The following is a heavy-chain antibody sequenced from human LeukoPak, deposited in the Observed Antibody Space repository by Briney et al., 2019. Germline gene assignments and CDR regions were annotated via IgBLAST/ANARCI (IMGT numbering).Heavy chain of an antibody. V-gene: IGHV3-21*04. CDR2: ISSSRSYI. CDR1: GFTFSSYS. J-gene: IGHJ4*02. CDR3: AKEAMGAPYYFDY. Sequence: PGGSLRLSCAASGFTFSSYSMNWVRQAPGKGLEWVSLISSSRSYIYYADSVKGRFTISRDNAKNSLYLQMNSLRAEDTAVYYCAKEAMGAPYYFDYWGQGTLVTVSS. D-gene: IGHD1-26*01.